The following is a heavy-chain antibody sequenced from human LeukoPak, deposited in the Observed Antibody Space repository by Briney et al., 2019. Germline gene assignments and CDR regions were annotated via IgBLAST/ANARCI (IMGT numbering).Heavy chain of an antibody. Sequence: GGSLRLSCAASGFTFDDYAMHWVRQAPGKGLVWVSRINSDGSSTSYADSVKGRFTISRDNAKNTLYLQMNSLRAEDTAVYYCASEPDYGDYTLDYWGQGTLVTVSS. CDR3: ASEPDYGDYTLDY. CDR2: INSDGSST. V-gene: IGHV3-74*01. CDR1: GFTFDDYA. D-gene: IGHD4-17*01. J-gene: IGHJ4*02.